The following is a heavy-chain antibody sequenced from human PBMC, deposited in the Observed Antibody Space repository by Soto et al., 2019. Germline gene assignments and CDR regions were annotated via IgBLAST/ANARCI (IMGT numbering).Heavy chain of an antibody. D-gene: IGHD5-12*01. J-gene: IGHJ4*02. Sequence: SETLSLTCAVYGGSFSGYYWSWIRQPPGKGLEWIGEINHSGSTNYNPSLKSRVTISVDTSKNQFSLKLSSVTAADTAVYYCARVLGTQGWLRIRYFDDWGQATRVTVAS. CDR3: ARVLGTQGWLRIRYFDD. CDR1: GGSFSGYY. V-gene: IGHV4-34*01. CDR2: INHSGST.